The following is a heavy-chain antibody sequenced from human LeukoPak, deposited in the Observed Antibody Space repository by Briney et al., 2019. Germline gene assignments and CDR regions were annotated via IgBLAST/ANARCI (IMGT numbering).Heavy chain of an antibody. CDR2: INSGDGGT. Sequence: ASVKVSCKASGYTFTSYYIHWVRQAPGQGLEWMGAINSGDGGTTLPQKFQGRVTLTRDTSTSTLYMELSSLRSEDTATYYCAREWGPGSSWYFDFWGQGTLVTVSS. CDR3: AREWGPGSSWYFDF. CDR1: GYTFTSYY. V-gene: IGHV1-46*01. J-gene: IGHJ4*02. D-gene: IGHD3-10*01.